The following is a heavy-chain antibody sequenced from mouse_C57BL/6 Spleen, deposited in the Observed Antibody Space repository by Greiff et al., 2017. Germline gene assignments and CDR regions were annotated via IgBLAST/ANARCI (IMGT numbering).Heavy chain of an antibody. CDR2: IYPGSGST. Sequence: QVQLKQPGAELVKPGASVTMSCKASGYTFTSYWITWVKQRPGQGLEWIGDIYPGSGSTNYNEKFKGKATLTVDTSSSTAYMQLSSLTSEDSAVYYCARGDSSGSPFAYWGQGTLVTVSA. D-gene: IGHD3-2*02. CDR3: ARGDSSGSPFAY. CDR1: GYTFTSYW. J-gene: IGHJ3*01. V-gene: IGHV1-55*01.